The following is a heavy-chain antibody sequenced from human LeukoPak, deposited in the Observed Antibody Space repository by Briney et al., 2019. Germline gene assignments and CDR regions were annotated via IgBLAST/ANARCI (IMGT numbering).Heavy chain of an antibody. J-gene: IGHJ6*03. Sequence: GASLKISCQGSGSSFTSYWIGWARQLPGKGLEWMGIIYPGDSDTRYSPSFQGQVTISADKSISTASLQWSSLKASDTAMYYCASQGSYGDYNHYYYYYMDVWGKGTTVTVSS. CDR1: GSSFTSYW. CDR2: IYPGDSDT. D-gene: IGHD4-17*01. V-gene: IGHV5-51*01. CDR3: ASQGSYGDYNHYYYYYMDV.